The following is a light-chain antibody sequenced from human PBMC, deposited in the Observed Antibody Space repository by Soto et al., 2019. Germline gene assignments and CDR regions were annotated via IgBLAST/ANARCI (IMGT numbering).Light chain of an antibody. J-gene: IGKJ1*01. CDR1: QTVNSDY. Sequence: EIVLTQSPGTLSLSPGETATLSCRASQTVNSDYLAWFQQRPGQAPRLLIFATSRRATDIPDRFSGSGSGTDFTLPIRRLHPDDFAVYYYNQCGYSPRTFGQGTKVE. CDR3: NQCGYSPRT. CDR2: ATS. V-gene: IGKV3-20*01.